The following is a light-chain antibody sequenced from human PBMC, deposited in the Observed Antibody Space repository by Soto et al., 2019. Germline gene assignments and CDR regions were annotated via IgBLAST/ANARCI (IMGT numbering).Light chain of an antibody. J-gene: IGKJ2*01. V-gene: IGKV1-5*03. CDR3: QQYNDFQHS. CDR2: KAT. Sequence: DIQMTQSPSTLSAAVGDGVTITCRAIQNSGSWLSWYQQKPGEAPKLEISKATNLQSVLPSRFSGRGAGTDFSLTISSLQPVDSATYFFQQYNDFQHSFGPGAKL. CDR1: QNSGSW.